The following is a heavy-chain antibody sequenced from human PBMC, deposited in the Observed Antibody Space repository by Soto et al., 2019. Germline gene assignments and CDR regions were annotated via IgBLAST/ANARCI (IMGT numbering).Heavy chain of an antibody. J-gene: IGHJ3*01. D-gene: IGHD2-2*02. V-gene: IGHV3-64D*06. Sequence: HPGGSLRLSCSASGFTFSSYAMHWVRQAPGKGLEYVSAITNNGGSTYYPDSMNGRFTVFRDNSENTLYLQMSSLRAEDTAFYYCVKALSARYNSAKAFDVWGQGTLVTVSS. CDR2: ITNNGGST. CDR1: GFTFSSYA. CDR3: VKALSARYNSAKAFDV.